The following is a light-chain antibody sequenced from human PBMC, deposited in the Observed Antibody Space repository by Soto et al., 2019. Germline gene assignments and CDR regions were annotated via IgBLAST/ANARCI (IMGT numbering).Light chain of an antibody. CDR1: QTIGDW. Sequence: DIQMTQSPSTLPASVGDRVTITCRASQTIGDWLAWYQQKPGKVPKLLIYKASTLEGGVPSRFSGSGSGTEFSLTISSLQPDDFATYYCPQSHFYWTFGQGTKVEIK. J-gene: IGKJ1*01. V-gene: IGKV1-5*03. CDR2: KAS. CDR3: PQSHFYWT.